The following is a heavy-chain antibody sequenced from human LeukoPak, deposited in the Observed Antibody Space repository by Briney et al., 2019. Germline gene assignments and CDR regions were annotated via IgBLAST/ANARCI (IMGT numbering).Heavy chain of an antibody. J-gene: IGHJ3*02. CDR1: GYTFTVYY. CDR2: INPNSGGT. V-gene: IGHV1-2*02. D-gene: IGHD1-26*01. CDR3: ASAGVGARYRPNAFDI. Sequence: ASVKVSCKASGYTFTVYYMHWVRQAPGQGREWMGCINPNSGGTDYAQQSQGSVTMTRDTSISTAYMDLRRLRSDDTAVYYCASAGVGARYRPNAFDIWGKGTMVTVSS.